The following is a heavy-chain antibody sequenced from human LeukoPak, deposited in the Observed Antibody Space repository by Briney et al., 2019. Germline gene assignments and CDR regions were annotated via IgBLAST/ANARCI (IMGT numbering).Heavy chain of an antibody. J-gene: IGHJ4*02. CDR3: ARSTRRDYSYGP. D-gene: IGHD5-18*01. CDR1: GFTFSSYS. V-gene: IGHV3-21*01. Sequence: GGSLRLSCAASGFTFSSYSVSWVRQAPGKGLEWVSSISSSSSYIYYADSVKGRFIISRDNAKNSLYLQMNSLRAEDTAVYYCARSTRRDYSYGPWGQGTLVTVSS. CDR2: ISSSSSYI.